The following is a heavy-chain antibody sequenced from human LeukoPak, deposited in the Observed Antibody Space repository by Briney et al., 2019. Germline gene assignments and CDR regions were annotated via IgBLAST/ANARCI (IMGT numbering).Heavy chain of an antibody. J-gene: IGHJ4*02. Sequence: PGGSLRLSCAASGFTFSSYAMHWVRQAPGKGLEYVSAISSNGGSTYYANSVKGRFTISRDNSKNTLYLQMGSLRAEDMAVYYCVREIIKGSGWYYFEYWGRGTLVTVSS. CDR3: VREIIKGSGWYYFEY. V-gene: IGHV3-64*01. D-gene: IGHD6-19*01. CDR2: ISSNGGST. CDR1: GFTFSSYA.